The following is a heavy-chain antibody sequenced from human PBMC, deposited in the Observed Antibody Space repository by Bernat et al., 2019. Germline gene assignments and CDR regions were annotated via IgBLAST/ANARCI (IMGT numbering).Heavy chain of an antibody. Sequence: EVQLVESGGGLVQPGGSLRLSCAASGFTFSSYSMNWVRQAPGKGLEWVSYISSSSSTIYYADSVKGRFTISRDNAKNSLYLKMNSLRAENTAVSYCASPPMKDWDVWGQGTTVTVSS. J-gene: IGHJ6*02. CDR1: GFTFSSYS. CDR3: ASPPMKDWDV. CDR2: ISSSSSTI. V-gene: IGHV3-48*01. D-gene: IGHD3/OR15-3a*01.